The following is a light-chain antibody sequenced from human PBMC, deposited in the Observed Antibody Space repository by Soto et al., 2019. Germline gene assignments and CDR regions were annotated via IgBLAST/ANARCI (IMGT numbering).Light chain of an antibody. V-gene: IGKV1-16*01. CDR1: QDISNY. CDR2: GAS. Sequence: DIQMTQSPSSLSASVGDRVTITCRASQDISNYLAGFQQKPGEAPKPLIYGASSLQSGVPSRFSGSGSRTEYTLTIRDLQPEDFATYYCQQYNSYPITFGQGTRLEIK. CDR3: QQYNSYPIT. J-gene: IGKJ5*01.